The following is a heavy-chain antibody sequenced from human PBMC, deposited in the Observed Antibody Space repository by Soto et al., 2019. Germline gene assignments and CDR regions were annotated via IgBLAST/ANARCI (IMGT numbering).Heavy chain of an antibody. CDR2: IWYDGSNK. J-gene: IGHJ6*02. CDR3: ARDDHQYYGSGSYYYYGMDV. CDR1: GFTFSSYG. D-gene: IGHD3-10*01. Sequence: QVQLVESGGGVVQPGRSLRLSCAASGFTFSSYGMHWVRQAPGKGLEWVAVIWYDGSNKYYADSVKGRFTISRDNSKNTLYLQMNSLRAEDTAVYYCARDDHQYYGSGSYYYYGMDVWGQGTTVTVSS. V-gene: IGHV3-33*01.